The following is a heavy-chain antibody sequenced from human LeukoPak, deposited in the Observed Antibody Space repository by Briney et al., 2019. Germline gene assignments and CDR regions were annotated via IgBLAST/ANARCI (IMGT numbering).Heavy chain of an antibody. CDR1: GGSINNCY. CDR3: ARGGDYGDLRYFDY. D-gene: IGHD4-17*01. CDR2: IYYRGST. J-gene: IGHJ4*02. Sequence: SETLSLTCTVSGGSINNCYWSWIRQPPGKGLEWIGYIYYRGSTNYNPSLKSRVTFSVDTSKNQFSLKLNSVTAADTAVYYCARGGDYGDLRYFDYWGQGTLVTVSS. V-gene: IGHV4-59*01.